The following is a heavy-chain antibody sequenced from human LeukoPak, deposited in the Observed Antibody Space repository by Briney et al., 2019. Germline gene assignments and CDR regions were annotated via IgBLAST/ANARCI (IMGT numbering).Heavy chain of an antibody. CDR3: ARAGVRDGCNYAFDI. V-gene: IGHV1-46*01. J-gene: IGHJ3*02. CDR1: GYTFTSYY. Sequence: ASVKVSCKSSGYTFTSYYMHWVRQAPGQGLEWMGIINPSGGSTSYAQKFQGRVTMTRDTSTSTVYMELSGLRSEDTAVYYCARAGVRDGCNYAFDIWGQGTMVTVSS. CDR2: INPSGGST. D-gene: IGHD6-19*01.